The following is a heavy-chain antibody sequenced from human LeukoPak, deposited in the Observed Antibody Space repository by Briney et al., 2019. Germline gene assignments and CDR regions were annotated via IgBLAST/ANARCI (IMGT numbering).Heavy chain of an antibody. Sequence: PGGSLRLSCAASGFTFSSYSMNWVRQAPGKGLEWVSYISSSSSTIYYADSVKGRFTISSDNDTNSLYLQMNSLRDEDTAVYYCAREGFYGGPFDYWGQGTLVTVSS. V-gene: IGHV3-48*02. CDR1: GFTFSSYS. CDR2: ISSSSSTI. J-gene: IGHJ4*02. CDR3: AREGFYGGPFDY. D-gene: IGHD4-23*01.